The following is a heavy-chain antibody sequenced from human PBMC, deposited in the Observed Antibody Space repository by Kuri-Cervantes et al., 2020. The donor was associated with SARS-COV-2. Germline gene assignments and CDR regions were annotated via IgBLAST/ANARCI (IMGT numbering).Heavy chain of an antibody. V-gene: IGHV3-53*01. J-gene: IGHJ6*03. Sequence: GGSLRPSCAASGFIFSSHSMNWVRQAPGKGLEWVSVIYSGGSTYYADSVKGRFTISRDNSKKTLYLQMNSLGAEDTAVYYCARVRATVPNYYYYYYYMDVWGKGTTVTVSS. CDR1: GFIFSSHS. D-gene: IGHD4-11*01. CDR2: IYSGGST. CDR3: ARVRATVPNYYYYYYYMDV.